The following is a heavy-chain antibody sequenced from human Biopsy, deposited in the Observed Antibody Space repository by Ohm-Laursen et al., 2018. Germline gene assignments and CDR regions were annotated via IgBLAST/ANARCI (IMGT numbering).Heavy chain of an antibody. V-gene: IGHV1-2*02. J-gene: IGHJ4*02. D-gene: IGHD2-8*01. CDR3: ARDPLNGHKHFDY. Sequence: ASVKVSCKASGYTFTGYSCHWMRQAPGQGLEWLGYINCKTGATNYAQKFQGTVTMTRDTSISTAYLALGSLRSADTAIYYCARDPLNGHKHFDYWGQGSLVTVSS. CDR1: GYTFTGYS. CDR2: INCKTGAT.